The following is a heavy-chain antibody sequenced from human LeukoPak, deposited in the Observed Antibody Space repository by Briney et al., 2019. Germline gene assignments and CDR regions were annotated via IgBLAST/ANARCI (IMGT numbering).Heavy chain of an antibody. D-gene: IGHD5-24*01. CDR2: INPNSGGT. V-gene: IGHV1-2*02. CDR3: ARDRGPPGGWLQLRGDAFDI. CDR1: GYTFTGYH. Sequence: GSVKVSCKASGYTFTGYHMHWVRQAPGEGLEWMGWINPNSGGTNYAQKFQGRVTMTRDMSISTAYMELSRLRSDDTAVYYCARDRGPPGGWLQLRGDAFDIWGQGTMVTVSS. J-gene: IGHJ3*02.